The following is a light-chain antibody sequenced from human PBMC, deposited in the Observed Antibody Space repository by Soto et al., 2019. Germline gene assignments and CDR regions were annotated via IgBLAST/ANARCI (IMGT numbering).Light chain of an antibody. Sequence: QSALTQPASVSGSPGQSITISCTGTISDVGSYNLVSWYQQHPGKAPKLMIYEGSKRPSGVSNRFSGSKSGNTASLTISGLQAEDEADYYCCSYAGSSTVFGTGTKLTVL. CDR3: CSYAGSSTV. CDR2: EGS. J-gene: IGLJ1*01. CDR1: ISDVGSYNL. V-gene: IGLV2-23*03.